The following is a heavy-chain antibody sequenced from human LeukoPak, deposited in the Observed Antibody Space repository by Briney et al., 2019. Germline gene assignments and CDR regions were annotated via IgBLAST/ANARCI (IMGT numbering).Heavy chain of an antibody. CDR1: VFTFSTYG. CDR3: AKGLGDYDDFRLGY. CDR2: IPSDGSDN. Sequence: GGSLRLSCAASVFTFSTYGFHWVSQAPGKGLEWVAFIPSDGSDNYYANSVKGRFTISRDNSKNTLYLQMNSLRSEDTAVYYCAKGLGDYDDFRLGYWGQGTLVTVSS. J-gene: IGHJ4*02. D-gene: IGHD4-17*01. V-gene: IGHV3-30*02.